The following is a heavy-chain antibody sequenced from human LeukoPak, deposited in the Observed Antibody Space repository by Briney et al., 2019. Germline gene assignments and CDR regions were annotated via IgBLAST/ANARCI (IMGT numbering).Heavy chain of an antibody. D-gene: IGHD1-26*01. CDR1: GFTFDDYA. CDR2: ISWNSGSI. J-gene: IGHJ3*02. Sequence: GRSLRLSCAASGFTFDDYAMHWVRQAPGKGLEWVSGISWNSGSIGYADSVKGRFTISRGNAKNSLYLQMNSLRAEDMALYYCAKGRIVGATTGAFDIWGQGTMVTVSS. V-gene: IGHV3-9*03. CDR3: AKGRIVGATTGAFDI.